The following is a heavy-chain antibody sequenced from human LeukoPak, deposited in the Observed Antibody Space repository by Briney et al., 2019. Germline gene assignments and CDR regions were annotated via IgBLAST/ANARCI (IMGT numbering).Heavy chain of an antibody. J-gene: IGHJ4*02. CDR1: SYY. V-gene: IGHV1-46*01. CDR3: ATQRGSYLWGTDFDY. CDR2: FNPSGGTT. D-gene: IGHD3-16*01. Sequence: SYYMHWLRQAPGQGLEWMGIFNPSGGTTSYAQKFQGRVNMTRDTSISTAYMELSRLRSDDTAVYYCATQRGSYLWGTDFDYWGQGTLVTVSS.